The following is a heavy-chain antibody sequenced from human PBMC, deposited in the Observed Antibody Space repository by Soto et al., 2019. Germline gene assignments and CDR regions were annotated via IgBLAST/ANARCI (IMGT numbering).Heavy chain of an antibody. J-gene: IGHJ5*01. Sequence: SETLSLTCTVSGGSVSSGRYYWSWIRQPPGKGLEWIGYIYYSGLTNYSPSLKGRVAISIDTSKNQFSLILSSVTAADTAVYYCVRTPTSPRRFDSWGQGTLVTVSS. D-gene: IGHD2-15*01. V-gene: IGHV4-61*01. CDR2: IYYSGLT. CDR1: GGSVSSGRYY. CDR3: VRTPTSPRRFDS.